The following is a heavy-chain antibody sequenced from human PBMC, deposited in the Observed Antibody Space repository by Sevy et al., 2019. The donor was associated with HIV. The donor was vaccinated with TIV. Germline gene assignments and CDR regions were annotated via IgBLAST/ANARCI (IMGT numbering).Heavy chain of an antibody. J-gene: IGHJ6*02. CDR2: ISGSSSNI. CDR1: GFTFSTYD. CDR3: AREGGYSDQGMDV. D-gene: IGHD5-12*01. Sequence: GGSLRLSCAASGFTFSTYDMNWVRQAPGKGLEWLSYISGSSSNIYYADSVKGRFTISRDNAKNSLYVQMNSLRAEETAVYYCAREGGYSDQGMDVWGQGTTVTVSS. V-gene: IGHV3-48*01.